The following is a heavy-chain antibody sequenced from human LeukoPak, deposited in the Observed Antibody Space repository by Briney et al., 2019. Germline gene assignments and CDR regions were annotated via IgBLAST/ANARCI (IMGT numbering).Heavy chain of an antibody. CDR2: IRYDGSNK. V-gene: IGHV3-30*02. J-gene: IGHJ4*02. Sequence: GSLRLSCAASGFTFSSNGMNWVRQAPGKGLEWVAFIRYDGSNKYYADSVKGRFTISRDNSKNTLYLQMNSLRAEDTAVYYCAKESRFLEWLSFDYWGQGTLVTVSS. CDR3: AKESRFLEWLSFDY. CDR1: GFTFSSNG. D-gene: IGHD3-3*01.